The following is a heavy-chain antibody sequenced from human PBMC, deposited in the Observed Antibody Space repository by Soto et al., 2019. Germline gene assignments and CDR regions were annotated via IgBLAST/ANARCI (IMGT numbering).Heavy chain of an antibody. J-gene: IGHJ4*02. D-gene: IGHD3-3*01. Sequence: TLSLTCIVSGGPMSMSMYSWSWIRQPPGKGLEYIGYIQNSGTTKYNPSLESRVTMSVDTSKSRFSLKLGSVTAADTAVYYCAGLVFVFFGVDANPDLFDYWGRGTLVTVSS. CDR1: GGPMSMSMYS. V-gene: IGHV4-61*01. CDR3: AGLVFVFFGVDANPDLFDY. CDR2: IQNSGTT.